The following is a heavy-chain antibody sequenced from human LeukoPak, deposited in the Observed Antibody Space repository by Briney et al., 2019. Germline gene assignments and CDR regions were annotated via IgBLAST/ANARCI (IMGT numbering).Heavy chain of an antibody. J-gene: IGHJ4*02. CDR3: ARSYSDILTGYYPFDY. V-gene: IGHV4-59*01. CDR1: GDSISGYY. Sequence: SETLSLTCTVSGDSISGYYWSWIRQPPGKRLEWIGYVHYNGSTKYNPSLRSRVAMSVDTSKNHFSLKLSSVTAADTAVYYCARSYSDILTGYYPFDYWGQGTLVTVSS. D-gene: IGHD3-9*01. CDR2: VHYNGST.